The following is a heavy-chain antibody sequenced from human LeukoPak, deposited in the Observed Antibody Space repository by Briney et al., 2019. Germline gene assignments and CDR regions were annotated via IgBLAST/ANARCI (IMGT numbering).Heavy chain of an antibody. V-gene: IGHV4-4*09. CDR1: GDSISSYY. J-gene: IGHJ4*02. CDR2: IYTSGNT. Sequence: SETLSLTCTVSGDSISSYYWSWIRQPPGKRLEWIGYIYTSGNTNYNPSLNPSLKSRVTISVDTSKNQFSLKLTSASAADTAVYYCARHVTSGWYTWALDYWGQGTLVTVSS. CDR3: ARHVTSGWYTWALDY. D-gene: IGHD6-19*01.